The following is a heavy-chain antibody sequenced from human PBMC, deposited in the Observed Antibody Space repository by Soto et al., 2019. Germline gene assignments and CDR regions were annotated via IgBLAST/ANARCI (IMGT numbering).Heavy chain of an antibody. J-gene: IGHJ4*02. V-gene: IGHV1-46*01. CDR3: ARAGYCSGGTCFHGNCDY. CDR1: GYTFTTYY. Sequence: QVQLVQSGAEVKRPGASVKVSCKASGYTFTTYYMHWVRQAPGQGLEWLGIINPNGGSTTYAQKFQGRVNMTRATSTSTVYLELSSLRSEDTAVYYCARAGYCSGGTCFHGNCDYWGQGTLVTVSA. D-gene: IGHD2-15*01. CDR2: INPNGGST.